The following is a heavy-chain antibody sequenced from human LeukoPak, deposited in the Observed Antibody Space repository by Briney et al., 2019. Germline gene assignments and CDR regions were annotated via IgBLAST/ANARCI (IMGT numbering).Heavy chain of an antibody. CDR3: ARDYFDVLRYFDWLFGY. D-gene: IGHD3-9*01. Sequence: GASVKVSCKASGYTFTSYGISWVRQAPGQGLERMAWISAYNGNTNYAQKLQGRVTMTRDTSISTAYMELSRLRSDDTAVYYCARDYFDVLRYFDWLFGYWGQGTLVTVSS. V-gene: IGHV1-18*01. CDR2: ISAYNGNT. CDR1: GYTFTSYG. J-gene: IGHJ4*02.